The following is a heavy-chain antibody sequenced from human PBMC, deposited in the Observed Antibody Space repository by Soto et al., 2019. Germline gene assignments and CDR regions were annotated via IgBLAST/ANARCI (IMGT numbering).Heavy chain of an antibody. D-gene: IGHD2-2*01. Sequence: PGESMKISCKTSGYSFNAYWIGWVRQMPGKGLEWIGITNPDDSETRLSPSFQGQVTMSTDKSVTTAYLHWSSLKASDTAMYYCALKXLGYCGTTNCFSGFFTAWGQGTQVTVSS. J-gene: IGHJ5*02. V-gene: IGHV5-51*01. CDR2: TNPDDSET. CDR1: GYSFNAYW. CDR3: ALKXLGYCGTTNCFSGFFTA.